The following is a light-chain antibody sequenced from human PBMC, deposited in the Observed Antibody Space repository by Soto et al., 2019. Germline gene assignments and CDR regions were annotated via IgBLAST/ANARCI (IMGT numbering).Light chain of an antibody. J-gene: IGLJ2*01. CDR3: CSYAGSGTYVL. Sequence: QSALTQPASVSGSPGQSITISCSGTSDDIGSYTLVSWYQQHPGKAPKLVIYEASKRPSGVSNRFSGAKSGNTASLTISGLQAEDEADYYCCSYAGSGTYVLFGGGTQLTVL. CDR2: EAS. V-gene: IGLV2-23*01. CDR1: SDDIGSYTL.